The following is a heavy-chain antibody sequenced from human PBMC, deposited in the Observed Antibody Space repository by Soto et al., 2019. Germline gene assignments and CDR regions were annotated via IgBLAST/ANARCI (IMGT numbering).Heavy chain of an antibody. CDR3: VKDLGGSHSRFDY. CDR1: GFTFSFYA. V-gene: IGHV3-23*01. D-gene: IGHD3-16*01. CDR2: LGVSGGSA. Sequence: EVQLLESGGGWVQPGGSLRLSCEASGFTFSFYAFGWVRQAPGKGLEWVSSLGVSGGSAFYIDFVKGRFAVSRDDSNNTLYLQMNSLRAEDTAIYYCVKDLGGSHSRFDYWGQGTLVTVSS. J-gene: IGHJ4*02.